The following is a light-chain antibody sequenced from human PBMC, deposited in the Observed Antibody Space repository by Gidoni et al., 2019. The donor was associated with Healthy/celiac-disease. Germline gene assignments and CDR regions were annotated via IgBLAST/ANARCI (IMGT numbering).Light chain of an antibody. CDR2: AAS. CDR3: QQANSFPMIT. CDR1: QGISSC. J-gene: IGKJ5*01. Sequence: DIQMTQSPPSVSASVGDRVTITCRASQGISSCLAWYQQKPGKAPKLLIYAASSLQSGVPSRFSGSGSGTDFTLTISSLQPEDFATYYCQQANSFPMITFGQGTRLEIK. V-gene: IGKV1D-12*01.